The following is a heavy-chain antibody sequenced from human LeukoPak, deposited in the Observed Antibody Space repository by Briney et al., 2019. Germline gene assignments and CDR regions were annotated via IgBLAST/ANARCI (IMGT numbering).Heavy chain of an antibody. CDR3: AKGPTTVTYERFDY. V-gene: IGHV3-23*01. J-gene: IGHJ4*02. CDR1: GFTFSNYA. Sequence: GGSLRLSCAASGFTFSNYAMRWVRQAPGKGLEWVAAISCSGSNTYYADSVKGRFTISRDNSKNTLYQQMNSLRAEDTAVYYWAKGPTTVTYERFDYWGQGTLVTVSS. D-gene: IGHD4-17*01. CDR2: ISCSGSNT.